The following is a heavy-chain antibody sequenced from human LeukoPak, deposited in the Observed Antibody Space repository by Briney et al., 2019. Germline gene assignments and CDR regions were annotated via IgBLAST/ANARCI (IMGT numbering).Heavy chain of an antibody. CDR2: TYYSGTT. J-gene: IGHJ3*02. CDR1: GGSISSSTYY. Sequence: SETLSLTCTVSGGSISSSTYYWGWIRQPPGKGLEWIGYTYYSGTTYYNPSLKSRVSTSVDTSKNQFSLKLNSVTAADTAVYYCARSPDDAFDIWGQGTMVTVSS. V-gene: IGHV4-31*03. CDR3: ARSPDDAFDI.